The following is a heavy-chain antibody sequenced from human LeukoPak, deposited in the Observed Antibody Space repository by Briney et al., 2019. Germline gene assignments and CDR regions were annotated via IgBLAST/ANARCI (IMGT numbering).Heavy chain of an antibody. CDR2: ISWNSGSI. Sequence: GGSLRLSCAASGFTFDDSAMHWVRQAPGKGLEWVSGISWNSGSIGYADSVKGRFTISRDNAKNSLYLQMNSLRAEDTAVYYCAKGTREGEYWGQGTLVTVSS. V-gene: IGHV3-9*01. J-gene: IGHJ4*02. CDR3: AKGTREGEY. D-gene: IGHD3-10*01. CDR1: GFTFDDSA.